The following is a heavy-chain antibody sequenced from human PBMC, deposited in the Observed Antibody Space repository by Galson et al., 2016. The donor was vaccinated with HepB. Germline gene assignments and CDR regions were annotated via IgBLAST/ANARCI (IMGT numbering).Heavy chain of an antibody. D-gene: IGHD4-11*01. V-gene: IGHV3-48*03. J-gene: IGHJ1*01. Sequence: SLRLSCAASGFTFSFYEMNWVRQAPGKGPEWVSYISNIGAAIYYADSVKGRFTISRDNAKSSLFLHMDSLRVEDTAVYYCARTRDDYGAYYPTVYFQHWGQGTLVSVSS. CDR1: GFTFSFYE. CDR2: ISNIGAAI. CDR3: ARTRDDYGAYYPTVYFQH.